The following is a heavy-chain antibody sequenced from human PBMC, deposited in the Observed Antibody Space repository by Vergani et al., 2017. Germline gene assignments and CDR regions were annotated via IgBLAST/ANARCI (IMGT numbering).Heavy chain of an antibody. J-gene: IGHJ2*01. CDR2: IYYSGST. Sequence: QVQLQESGPGLVKPSETLSLTCTVSGGSISSYYWSWIRQPPGKGLEWIGHIYYSGSTNYNPSLKRRVTISVDTSKSHVSLKLSSVTAADTAVYYCARDKRGSNYDSSGYYRDWYFDLWGRGTLVTVSS. D-gene: IGHD3-22*01. CDR1: GGSISSYY. V-gene: IGHV4-59*01. CDR3: ARDKRGSNYDSSGYYRDWYFDL.